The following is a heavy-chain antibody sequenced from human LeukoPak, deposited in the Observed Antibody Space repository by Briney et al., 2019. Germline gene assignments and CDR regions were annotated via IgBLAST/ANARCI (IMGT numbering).Heavy chain of an antibody. D-gene: IGHD3-22*01. J-gene: IGHJ4*02. Sequence: AGGSLRLSCAASGFTFSSYEMNWVRQAPGKGLEWVSYISSSGSTIYYADSVKGRFTISRDNAKNSLYLQMNSLRAEDTAVYYCARDRGYYDSSGYYYYYFDYWGQETLVTVSS. CDR1: GFTFSSYE. CDR3: ARDRGYYDSSGYYYYYFDY. V-gene: IGHV3-48*03. CDR2: ISSSGSTI.